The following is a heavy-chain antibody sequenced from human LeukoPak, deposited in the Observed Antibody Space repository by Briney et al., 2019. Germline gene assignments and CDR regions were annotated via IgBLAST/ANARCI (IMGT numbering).Heavy chain of an antibody. CDR2: INHSGST. J-gene: IGHJ4*02. Sequence: PSETLSLTCAVYGGSFSGYYWSWIRQPPGKGLEWIGEINHSGSTNYNPSLKSRVTISVDTSKNQSSLKLSSVTAADTAVYYCARALTRGYCTGGVCYRSPGCYDYWGQGTLVTVSS. D-gene: IGHD2-8*02. CDR1: GGSFSGYY. V-gene: IGHV4-34*01. CDR3: ARALTRGYCTGGVCYRSPGCYDY.